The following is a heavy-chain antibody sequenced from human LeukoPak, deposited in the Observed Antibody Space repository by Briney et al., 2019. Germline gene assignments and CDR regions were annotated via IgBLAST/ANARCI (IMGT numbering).Heavy chain of an antibody. Sequence: ASVKVSCKASGYTFTNYGISWVRQAPGHGLDWMGRIRAYNGNTNYAQKLQGRVTMTTDTSTSTAYMELRSLRSDDTAVYYCARSPAPVLRYFDWSEPGSYFDYWGQGTLVTVSS. CDR1: GYTFTNYG. V-gene: IGHV1-18*01. CDR2: IRAYNGNT. CDR3: ARSPAPVLRYFDWSEPGSYFDY. D-gene: IGHD3-9*01. J-gene: IGHJ4*02.